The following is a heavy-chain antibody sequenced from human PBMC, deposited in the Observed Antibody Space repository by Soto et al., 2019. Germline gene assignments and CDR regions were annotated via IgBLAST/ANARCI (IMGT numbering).Heavy chain of an antibody. CDR3: APGGGGGGY. Sequence: EVQLVESGGGLIQPGGSLRLSCAVSGFTVSNNYMSWVRQAPGKGLEGVSVIYSGGYTAYGDSVKGRFTISRDNSKNTIYLQMNARGAADAAVFCGAPGGGGGGYWGQGTLVTVSS. CDR1: GFTVSNNY. V-gene: IGHV3-53*01. J-gene: IGHJ4*02. CDR2: IYSGGYT. D-gene: IGHD3-16*01.